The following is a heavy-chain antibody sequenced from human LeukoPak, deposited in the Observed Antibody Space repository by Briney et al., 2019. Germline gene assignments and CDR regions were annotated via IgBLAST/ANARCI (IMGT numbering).Heavy chain of an antibody. CDR1: GGSISSYY. J-gene: IGHJ3*02. CDR3: ARDARFGELALGAFDI. D-gene: IGHD3-10*01. V-gene: IGHV4-59*12. CDR2: IYYSGST. Sequence: KPSETLSLTCTVSGGSISSYYWSWIRQPPGKGLEWIGYIYYSGSTYYNPSLKSRVTISVDTSKNQFSLKLSSVTAADTAVYYCARDARFGELALGAFDIWGQGTMVTVSS.